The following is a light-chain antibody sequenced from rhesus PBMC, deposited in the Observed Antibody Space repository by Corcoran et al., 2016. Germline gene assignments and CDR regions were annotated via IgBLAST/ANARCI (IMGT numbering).Light chain of an antibody. CDR2: YAN. V-gene: IGKV1-32*05. CDR1: QGISSY. CDR3: QKYNILPYS. J-gene: IGKJ2*01. Sequence: DIQMTQSPSSLSASVGDRVTITCRASQGISSYLNWYQQKPGKAPKLLIHYANRLESGVPSRFSGSGSGTEFTLPIIRLQPEDFDTYYFQKYNILPYSFGQGTKVEIK.